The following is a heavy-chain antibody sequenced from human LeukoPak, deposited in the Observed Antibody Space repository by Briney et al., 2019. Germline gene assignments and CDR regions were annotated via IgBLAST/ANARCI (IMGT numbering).Heavy chain of an antibody. J-gene: IGHJ3*02. CDR1: GFTFSSYG. V-gene: IGHV3-30*18. CDR3: AKDSYDAFDI. Sequence: PGGSLRLSCAASGFTFSSYGMRWVRQAPGKGLEWVAVISYDGSNKYYADSVKGRFTISRDNSKNTLYLQMNSLRAEDTAVYYCAKDSYDAFDIWGQGTMVTVSS. CDR2: ISYDGSNK.